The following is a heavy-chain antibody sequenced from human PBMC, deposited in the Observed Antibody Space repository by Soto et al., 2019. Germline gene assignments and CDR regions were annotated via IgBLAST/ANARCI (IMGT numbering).Heavy chain of an antibody. J-gene: IGHJ4*02. CDR2: TSYDGNNK. V-gene: IGHV3-30-3*01. Sequence: QTGGSLRFSCAASGFTFSNFAMHWVRQAPGKWLEWVAVTSYDGNNKDYADSVKGRFTISRDNSKNTLFLQVNSLRPEDTAVYYCARERAIAATGIFYYWGQGTLVTVSA. CDR1: GFTFSNFA. D-gene: IGHD6-13*01. CDR3: ARERAIAATGIFYY.